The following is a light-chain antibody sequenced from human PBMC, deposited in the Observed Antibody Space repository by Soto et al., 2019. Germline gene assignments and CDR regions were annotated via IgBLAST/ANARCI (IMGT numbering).Light chain of an antibody. CDR3: SSKAGSNNLGVV. Sequence: QSVLTQPPSASGSPGQSVAISCTGTSSDVGGYNDVSWYQQHPGKAPKLMIYEVTKRPSGVPDRFSGSKSGNTASLTVSGLQPDDEADYYCSSKAGSNNLGVVFGGGTKLTVL. J-gene: IGLJ2*01. V-gene: IGLV2-8*01. CDR2: EVT. CDR1: SSDVGGYND.